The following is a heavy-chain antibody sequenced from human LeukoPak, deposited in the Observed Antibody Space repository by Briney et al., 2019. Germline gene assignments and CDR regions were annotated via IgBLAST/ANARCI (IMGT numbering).Heavy chain of an antibody. CDR3: ARDHRVLPIFGVAPTPFDY. V-gene: IGHV3-21*01. J-gene: IGHJ4*02. CDR2: ISSSSSYI. Sequence: GGSLRLSCAASGFTFSSYSMNWVRQAPGKGLEWVSSISSSSSYIYYADSVKGRFTISRDNAKNSLYLQMNSLRAEDTAVYYCARDHRVLPIFGVAPTPFDYWGQGTLVTVSS. D-gene: IGHD3-3*01. CDR1: GFTFSSYS.